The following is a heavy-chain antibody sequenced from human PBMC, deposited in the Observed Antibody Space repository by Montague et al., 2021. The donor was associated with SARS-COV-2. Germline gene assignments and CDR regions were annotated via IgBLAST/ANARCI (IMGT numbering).Heavy chain of an antibody. D-gene: IGHD3-10*01. CDR3: AGELLAAFDI. V-gene: IGHV3-30*04. CDR2: ISDDGSNK. CDR1: GFTFSSYA. J-gene: IGHJ3*02. Sequence: SLRLSCAASGFTFSSYAMHWVRQAPGKGLEWVAAISDDGSNKYYADSVKGRFTISRDNSKNTLYLQMNSLRAEDAAVYYCAGELLAAFDIWGQGTMVTVSS.